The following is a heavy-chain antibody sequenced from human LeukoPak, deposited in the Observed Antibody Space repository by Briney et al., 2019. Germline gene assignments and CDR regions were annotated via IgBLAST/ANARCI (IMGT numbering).Heavy chain of an antibody. J-gene: IGHJ4*02. V-gene: IGHV3-9*01. D-gene: IGHD6-13*01. CDR2: ISWNSASV. Sequence: GGSLRLSCEASGFTFDDYGMHWVRQAPGKGLEWVSTISWNSASVGYVDSVKGRFTISRDNAKKTLYLQMNSLRPEDTALYYCAEDYGYSSSWYDYWGQGTLVTVSS. CDR3: AEDYGYSSSWYDY. CDR1: GFTFDDYG.